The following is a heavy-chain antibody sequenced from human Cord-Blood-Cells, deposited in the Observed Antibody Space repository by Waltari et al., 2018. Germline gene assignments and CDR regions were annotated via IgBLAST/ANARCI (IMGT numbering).Heavy chain of an antibody. CDR2: INPNSGGT. V-gene: IGHV1-2*04. Sequence: QVQLVQSGAEVKKPGASVKVSCKASGYTFTGYYMHWVRQAPGQGLEWMGWINPNSGGTNYAQKFQGWVTMTREESISTAYMELSRLRSDDTAVYYCARGDSPAEYSFDYWGQGTLVTVSS. CDR1: GYTFTGYY. J-gene: IGHJ4*02. CDR3: ARGDSPAEYSFDY. D-gene: IGHD6-6*01.